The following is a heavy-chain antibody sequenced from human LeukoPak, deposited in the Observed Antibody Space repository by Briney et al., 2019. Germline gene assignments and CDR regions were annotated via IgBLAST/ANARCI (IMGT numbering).Heavy chain of an antibody. D-gene: IGHD3-3*01. CDR2: IKSKTDGGTT. Sequence: GGSLRLSCAASGFTFSSYGMHWVRQAPGKGLEWVGRIKSKTDGGTTDYAAPVKGRFTISRDDSKNTLYLQMNSLKTEDTAVYYCTTDVPDFWSGYPGQGAFDIWGQGTMVTVSS. J-gene: IGHJ3*02. CDR1: GFTFSSYG. V-gene: IGHV3-15*01. CDR3: TTDVPDFWSGYPGQGAFDI.